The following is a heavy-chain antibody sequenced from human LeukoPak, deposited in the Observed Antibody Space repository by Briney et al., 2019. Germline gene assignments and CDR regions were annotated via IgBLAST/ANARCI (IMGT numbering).Heavy chain of an antibody. CDR1: GGSISSYY. CDR2: IYYSGST. Sequence: SETLSLTCTVSGGSISSYYWSWIRQPPGKGLEWIGYIYYSGSTNYNPSLKSRVTISVDTSKNQFSLKLSSVTAADTAVYYCARDERSWFDPWGQGTLVTVST. J-gene: IGHJ5*02. CDR3: ARDERSWFDP. V-gene: IGHV4-59*12.